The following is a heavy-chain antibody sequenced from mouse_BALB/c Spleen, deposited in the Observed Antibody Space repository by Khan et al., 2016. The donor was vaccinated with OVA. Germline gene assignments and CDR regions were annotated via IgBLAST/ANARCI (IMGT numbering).Heavy chain of an antibody. CDR3: ARDGAYYRNDGWCAY. Sequence: QVQLQQSGAELARPGASVKMSCKASGYTYTSYTIHWIKQRPGQGLEWIGFINPSSAYTNYNQKFKDKATLTADKSSTTAYMQLSSLTSDDSAVYDCARDGAYYRNDGWCAYWGQGTLVTVSA. D-gene: IGHD2-14*01. CDR2: INPSSAYT. CDR1: GYTYTSYT. J-gene: IGHJ3*01. V-gene: IGHV1-4*01.